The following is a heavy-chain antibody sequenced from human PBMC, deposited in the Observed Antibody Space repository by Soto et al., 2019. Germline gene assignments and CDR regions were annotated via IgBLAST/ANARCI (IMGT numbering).Heavy chain of an antibody. CDR1: GGSISSYY. Sequence: QVQLQESGPGLVKPSETLSLTCTVSGGSISSYYWSWIRQPPGKGLEWIGYIYYSGSTNYNPSLRGRVPIAVDTSKNQLSLKLSSVTAADTAVSYCARRYGYSFDYWGQGTLVTVSS. CDR2: IYYSGST. D-gene: IGHD4-17*01. CDR3: ARRYGYSFDY. V-gene: IGHV4-59*08. J-gene: IGHJ4*02.